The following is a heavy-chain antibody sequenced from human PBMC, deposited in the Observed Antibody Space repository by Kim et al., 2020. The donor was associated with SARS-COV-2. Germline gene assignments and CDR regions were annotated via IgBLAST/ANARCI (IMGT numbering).Heavy chain of an antibody. CDR3: PRGYYYGKDV. D-gene: IGHD3-16*01. J-gene: IGHJ6*02. CDR2: IERDGTKI. CDR1: GFTFSRYW. Sequence: GGSLRLSCAASGFTFSRYWMHWVRQAPGKGLVWVAGIERDGTKISYADSVKGRFTISRDNAKSTLYLQMNSLRAEDTAVYYCPRGYYYGKDVWGQGTTVT. V-gene: IGHV3-74*01.